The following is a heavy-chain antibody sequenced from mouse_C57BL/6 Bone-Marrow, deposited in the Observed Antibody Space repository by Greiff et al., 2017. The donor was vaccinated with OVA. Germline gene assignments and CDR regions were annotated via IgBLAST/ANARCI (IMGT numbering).Heavy chain of an antibody. Sequence: QVQLQQPGTELVKPGASVKLSCKASGYTFTSYWIHWVKQRPGQGLEWIGNIYPSNGDTDYNEKFKNKATLTVDKSSSTAYIQLSSLTSEDSAVCYGTKTVVAEFDYWGQGTTLTVSS. D-gene: IGHD1-1*01. V-gene: IGHV1-53*01. CDR3: TKTVVAEFDY. J-gene: IGHJ2*01. CDR1: GYTFTSYW. CDR2: IYPSNGDT.